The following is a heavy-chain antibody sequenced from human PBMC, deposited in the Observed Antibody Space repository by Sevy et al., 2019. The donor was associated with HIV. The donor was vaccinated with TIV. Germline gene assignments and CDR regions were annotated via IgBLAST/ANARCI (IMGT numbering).Heavy chain of an antibody. CDR1: GFTFSSYG. CDR3: AKDLDSGYDFFDY. CDR2: ISYDGSNK. Sequence: GSLRLSCAASGFTFSSYGMPWVRQAPGKGLEWVAVISYDGSNKYYADSVKGRFTISRDNSKNTLYLQMNSLRAEDTAVYYCAKDLDSGYDFFDYWGQGTLVTVSS. D-gene: IGHD5-12*01. J-gene: IGHJ4*02. V-gene: IGHV3-30*18.